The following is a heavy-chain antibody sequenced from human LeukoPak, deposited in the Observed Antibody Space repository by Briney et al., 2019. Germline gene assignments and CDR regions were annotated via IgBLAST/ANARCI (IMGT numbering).Heavy chain of an antibody. CDR3: ARDPTTVTKGLDI. CDR1: GGSVSSHY. D-gene: IGHD4-17*01. CDR2: ISYIGNT. Sequence: KTSETLSLTCTVSGGSVSSHYWSWIRQPPGMGLEWIGYISYIGNTNYNPSLKSRVTISVDTSKNQFSLKLSSVTAADAAVYFCARDPTTVTKGLDIWGQGTMVTVSS. J-gene: IGHJ3*02. V-gene: IGHV4-59*02.